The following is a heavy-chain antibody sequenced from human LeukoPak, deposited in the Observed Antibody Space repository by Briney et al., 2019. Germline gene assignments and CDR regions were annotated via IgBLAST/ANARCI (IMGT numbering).Heavy chain of an antibody. CDR1: GFLFSSYA. J-gene: IGHJ5*02. CDR2: ISGSGGST. D-gene: IGHD6-19*01. V-gene: IGHV3-23*01. CDR3: AKDAKYSSGTNWFDP. Sequence: GGSLRLSCAASGFLFSSYAMSWVRQAPGKGLEWVSDISGSGGSTYYADSVKGRFTISGDNSKNTLYLQINSLRAEDTAVYYCAKDAKYSSGTNWFDPWGQGTLVTVSS.